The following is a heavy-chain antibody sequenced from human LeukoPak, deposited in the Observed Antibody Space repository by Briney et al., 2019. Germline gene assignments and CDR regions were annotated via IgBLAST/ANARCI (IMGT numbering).Heavy chain of an antibody. D-gene: IGHD6-6*01. J-gene: IGHJ4*02. CDR2: IRYDGSNK. Sequence: PGGSLRLSCAASGFTFSSYGMHWVRQAPGKGLEWVAFIRYDGSNKYYADSVKGRSTISRDNSKNTLYLQMNSLRAEDTAVYYCRRGAGSSSLSNDYWGQGTLVTVSS. V-gene: IGHV3-30*02. CDR1: GFTFSSYG. CDR3: RRGAGSSSLSNDY.